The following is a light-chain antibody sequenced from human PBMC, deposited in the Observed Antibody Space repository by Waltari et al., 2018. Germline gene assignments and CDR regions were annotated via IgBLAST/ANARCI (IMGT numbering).Light chain of an antibody. CDR2: DVS. CDR1: SSDVGGYTY. CDR3: SSYTSSSTPHVV. J-gene: IGLJ2*01. Sequence: QSALTQPASVSGSPGQSTTISCTGPSSDVGGYTYVPWYQQHPGKAPKLMIYDVSNRPSGVSNRFSGSKSGNTASLTISGLQAEDEADYYCSSYTSSSTPHVVFGGGTKLTVL. V-gene: IGLV2-14*03.